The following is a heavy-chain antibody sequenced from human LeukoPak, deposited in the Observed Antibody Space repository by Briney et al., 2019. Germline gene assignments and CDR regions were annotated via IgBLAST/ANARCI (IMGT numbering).Heavy chain of an antibody. CDR3: ARGGWEPYFDY. D-gene: IGHD1-26*01. J-gene: IGHJ4*02. V-gene: IGHV3-11*01. Sequence: PGGSLRLSCAASGFTFSEFWMSWVRQAPGKGLEWVSYISSSGSTIYYTDSVKGRFTISRDNAKNSLYLQMNSLRAEDTAVYYCARGGWEPYFDYWGQGTLVTVSS. CDR1: GFTFSEFW. CDR2: ISSSGSTI.